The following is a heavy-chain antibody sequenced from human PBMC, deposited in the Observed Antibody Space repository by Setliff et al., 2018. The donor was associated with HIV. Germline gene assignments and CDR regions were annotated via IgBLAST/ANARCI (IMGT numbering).Heavy chain of an antibody. V-gene: IGHV4-39*07. CDR1: GGSISGSNYV. D-gene: IGHD3-3*01. Sequence: NPSETLSLTCTVFGGSISGSNYVWGWIRQTPRKGLEWIGNIYYSETTYYNSSLKSRVTISVDTSKNQFSLKLSSVTAADTAVYYCARGDYYNLWADPFDFWGQGTLVTVS. CDR2: IYYSETT. CDR3: ARGDYYNLWADPFDF. J-gene: IGHJ5*01.